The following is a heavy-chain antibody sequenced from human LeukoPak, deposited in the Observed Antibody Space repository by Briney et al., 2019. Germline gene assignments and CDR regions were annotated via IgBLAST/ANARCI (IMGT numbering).Heavy chain of an antibody. CDR2: IRYDGSKK. J-gene: IGHJ4*02. D-gene: IGHD3-10*01. CDR3: AKVDDYYGSGSYLVDS. V-gene: IGHV3-30*02. CDR1: GFTFSSYA. Sequence: GGSLRLSCAASGFTFSSYAMHWVRQAPGKGLDWVAFIRYDGSKKFYADSVKGRFTISRDNSKNTLDLQMNSLRTDDTAVYYCAKVDDYYGSGSYLVDSWGQGTLVTVSS.